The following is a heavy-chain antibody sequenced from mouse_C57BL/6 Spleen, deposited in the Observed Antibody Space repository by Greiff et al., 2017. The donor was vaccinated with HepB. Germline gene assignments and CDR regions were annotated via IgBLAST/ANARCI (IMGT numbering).Heavy chain of an antibody. J-gene: IGHJ3*01. Sequence: VQRVESGPGLVAPSQSLSITCTVSGFSLTSYAISWVRQPPGKGLEWLGVIWTGGGTNYNSALKSRLSISTYNSKSQVFLKMNSLQTDDTARYFCARTRDSSGPWFAYWGQGTLVTVSA. CDR2: IWTGGGT. D-gene: IGHD3-2*02. CDR3: ARTRDSSGPWFAY. CDR1: GFSLTSYA. V-gene: IGHV2-9-1*01.